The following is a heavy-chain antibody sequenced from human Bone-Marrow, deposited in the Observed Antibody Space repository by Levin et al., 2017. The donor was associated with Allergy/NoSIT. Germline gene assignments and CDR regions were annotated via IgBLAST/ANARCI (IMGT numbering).Heavy chain of an antibody. J-gene: IGHJ5*02. CDR1: GFTFNNYG. D-gene: IGHD6-19*01. CDR2: ISYDATEK. V-gene: IGHV3-30*18. CDR3: AKDTEQWLIGWFDP. Sequence: GESLKISCAASGFTFNNYGLHWVRQAPGKGLEWVAGISYDATEKDYLPSVKGRFTISRDNAKNSLYLQMNSLRAEDTALYYCAKDTEQWLIGWFDPWGQGTLVTVSS.